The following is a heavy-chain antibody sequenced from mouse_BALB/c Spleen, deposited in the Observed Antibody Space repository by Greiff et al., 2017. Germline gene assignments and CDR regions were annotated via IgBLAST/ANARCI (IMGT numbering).Heavy chain of an antibody. J-gene: IGHJ4*01. CDR1: GYSITSGYS. Sequence: EVQLQESGPDLVKPSQSLSLTCTVTGYSITSGYSWHWIRQFPGNKLAWRGYIHYSGSTNYNPSLKSRISIPRDPSKNQFLLQLHSVTTEDTATYYCARDHYYGSSYYAMAYWGQGTSVTVSS. V-gene: IGHV3-1*02. CDR3: ARDHYYGSSYYAMAY. CDR2: IHYSGST. D-gene: IGHD1-1*01.